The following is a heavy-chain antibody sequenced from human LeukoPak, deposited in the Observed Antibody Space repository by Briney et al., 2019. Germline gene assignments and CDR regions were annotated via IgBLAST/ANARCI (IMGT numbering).Heavy chain of an antibody. CDR3: TAVYYCARDRSGYFDY. CDR2: ISGSGGST. CDR1: GFTFSSYA. Sequence: GGSLRLSCAASGFTFSSYAMSWVRQAPGKGLEWVSAISGSGGSTYYADSVKGRFTISRDNSKNTLYLQMNSLRAEDSLRAADTAVYYCARDRSGYFDYWGQGTLVTVSS. D-gene: IGHD3-10*01. V-gene: IGHV3-23*01. J-gene: IGHJ4*02.